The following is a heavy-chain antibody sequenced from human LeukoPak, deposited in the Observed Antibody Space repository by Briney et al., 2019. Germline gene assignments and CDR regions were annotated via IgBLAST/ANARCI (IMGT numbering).Heavy chain of an antibody. CDR2: FRSGGST. D-gene: IGHD6-19*01. V-gene: IGHV4-59*01. Sequence: SETLSLTCTVSGGSISSYYWSWIRQPPGKGLEWIGYFRSGGSTNYNPSLKSRVTISLDTSNKHISLKLSSVTAADTAVYYCARGFSSGWYDFWGQGTLVTVSS. J-gene: IGHJ5*01. CDR1: GGSISSYY. CDR3: ARGFSSGWYDF.